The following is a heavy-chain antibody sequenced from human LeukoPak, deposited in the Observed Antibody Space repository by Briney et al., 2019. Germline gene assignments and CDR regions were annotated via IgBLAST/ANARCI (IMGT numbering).Heavy chain of an antibody. V-gene: IGHV3-23*01. D-gene: IGHD2-8*01. CDR3: AKDAYCTNGVCYPFGPTWG. Sequence: GGSLRLSCAASGFTFSTYAMSWVRQAPGKGLEWVSAISGSGGGTYYADPVKGRFTISRDNSKNTLYLQMNSLRAEDTAVYYCAKDAYCTNGVCYPFGPTWGWGQGTLVTVSS. CDR1: GFTFSTYA. CDR2: ISGSGGGT. J-gene: IGHJ4*02.